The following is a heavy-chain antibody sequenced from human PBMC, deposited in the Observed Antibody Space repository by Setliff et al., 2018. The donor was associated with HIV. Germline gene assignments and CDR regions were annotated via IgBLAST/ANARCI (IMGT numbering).Heavy chain of an antibody. CDR2: IYNSGSTIT. CDR3: VRQGHWYIPWYFDY. D-gene: IGHD1-20*01. J-gene: IGHJ4*02. CDR1: SGSISSHY. V-gene: IGHV4-59*11. Sequence: ASETLSLTCTVSSGSISSHYWTWIRQPPGKGLEYIGYIYNSGSTITNYNPSLNGRVTISLDMSKTQFSLKLNSVTAADTAVYYCVRQGHWYIPWYFDYWGQGALVTVS.